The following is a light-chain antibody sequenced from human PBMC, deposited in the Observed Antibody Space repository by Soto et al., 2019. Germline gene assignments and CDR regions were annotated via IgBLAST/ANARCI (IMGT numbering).Light chain of an antibody. CDR1: QSISDS. CDR3: QQYNAYSRT. J-gene: IGKJ1*01. Sequence: IKLTHSPSSLSASVCDRVTITFRASQSISDSLAWYQQKPGKAPDLLISDASSLERGVPSRFSGSGSGTEFTLTISSMQPDDFATYYCQQYNAYSRTFGRGTKVDIK. CDR2: DAS. V-gene: IGKV1-5*01.